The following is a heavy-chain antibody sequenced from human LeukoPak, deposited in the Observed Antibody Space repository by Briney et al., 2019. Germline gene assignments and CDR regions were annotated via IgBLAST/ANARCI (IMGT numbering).Heavy chain of an antibody. V-gene: IGHV1-18*04. CDR3: ARETPARLGLGY. CDR2: ISAYNGNT. CDR1: GYTFTSYG. D-gene: IGHD3-16*01. J-gene: IGHJ4*02. Sequence: ASVKVSCKASGYTFTSYGISWVRQAPGQGLERIGWISAYNGNTNYAQKLQGRVTMTTDTSTSTAYMELRSLRSDDTAVYYCARETPARLGLGYWGQGTLVTVSS.